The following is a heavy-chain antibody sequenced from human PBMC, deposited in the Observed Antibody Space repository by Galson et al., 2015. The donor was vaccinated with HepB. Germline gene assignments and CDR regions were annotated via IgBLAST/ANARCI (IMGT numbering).Heavy chain of an antibody. V-gene: IGHV3-30*18. CDR3: AKDGWDSSSWYADY. Sequence: SLRLSCAASGFTFSSYGMHWVRQAPGKGLEWVAVISYDGSNKYYADSVKGRFTISRDNSKNTLYLQMNSLRAEDTAVYYCAKDGWDSSSWYADYWGQGTLVTVSS. J-gene: IGHJ4*02. CDR1: GFTFSSYG. CDR2: ISYDGSNK. D-gene: IGHD6-13*01.